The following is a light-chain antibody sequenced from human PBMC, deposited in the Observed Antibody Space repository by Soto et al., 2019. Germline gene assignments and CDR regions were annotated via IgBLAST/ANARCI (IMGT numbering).Light chain of an antibody. V-gene: IGLV4-69*01. CDR1: SGHSNYA. J-gene: IGLJ2*01. CDR3: QTWGTGIVI. Sequence: QSVLTQSPSASASLGASVTLTCTLSSGHSNYAIAWHQQQPQKGPRYLMKLNRDSSHSKGDAIPNRFSGSSSRAERYLSIPKPQSEDDSDCYSQTWGTGIVIFGGGTKLTV. CDR2: LNRDSSH.